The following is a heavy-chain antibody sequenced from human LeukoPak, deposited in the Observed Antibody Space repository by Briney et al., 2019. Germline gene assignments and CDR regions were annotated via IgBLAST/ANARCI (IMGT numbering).Heavy chain of an antibody. CDR2: ISAYNGNT. J-gene: IGHJ6*04. V-gene: IGHV1-18*04. CDR3: ARDWVAAAGTHYYYGMDV. D-gene: IGHD6-13*01. CDR1: GYTFTSYG. Sequence: ASVKVSCKASGYTFTSYGISWVRQAPGQGLEWMGWISAYNGNTNYAQKLQGRVTMTTDTSTSTAYMELRSLRSDDTAVYYRARDWVAAAGTHYYYGMDVWGKGTTVTVSS.